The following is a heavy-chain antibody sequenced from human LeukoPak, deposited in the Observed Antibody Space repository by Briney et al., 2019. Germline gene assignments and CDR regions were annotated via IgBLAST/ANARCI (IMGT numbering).Heavy chain of an antibody. CDR1: GGSISDSY. V-gene: IGHV4-59*12. J-gene: IGHJ3*02. Sequence: PSETLSLTCSVSGGSISDSYWSWIRQPPGKGLEWIGKIHDSGITNYNPSLKSRVTFSVDTSKKQFSLKLSSVIAADTAVYYCAREGITMIVVVKAFDIWGQGTMVTVSS. CDR2: IHDSGIT. D-gene: IGHD3-22*01. CDR3: AREGITMIVVVKAFDI.